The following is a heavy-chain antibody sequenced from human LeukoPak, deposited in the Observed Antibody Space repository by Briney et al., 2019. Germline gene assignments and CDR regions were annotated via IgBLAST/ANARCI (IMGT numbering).Heavy chain of an antibody. CDR3: RASHGSGSYPDY. Sequence: AGGSLRLSCAASGFTFSGSAMHWVRQASGKGLGWVGRIRSKANSYATAYAASVRGRFTISRDDSKNTAYLQMNSLKTEDTAVYYCRASHGSGSYPDYWGQGTLVTVSS. CDR2: IRSKANSYAT. CDR1: GFTFSGSA. J-gene: IGHJ4*02. V-gene: IGHV3-73*01. D-gene: IGHD3-10*01.